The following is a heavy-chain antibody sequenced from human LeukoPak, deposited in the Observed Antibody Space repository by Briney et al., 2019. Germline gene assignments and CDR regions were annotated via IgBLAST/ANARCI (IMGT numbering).Heavy chain of an antibody. J-gene: IGHJ4*02. D-gene: IGHD1-1*01. CDR3: ARETSSGTSQD. CDR2: IIPIFGTA. CDR1: GYTFTSYG. V-gene: IGHV1-69*06. Sequence: ASVKVSCKASGYTFTSYGISWVRQAPGQGLEWMGGIIPIFGTANYAQKFQGRVTITADKSTSTAYMELSSLRSENTAVYYCARETSSGTSQDWGQGTLVTVSS.